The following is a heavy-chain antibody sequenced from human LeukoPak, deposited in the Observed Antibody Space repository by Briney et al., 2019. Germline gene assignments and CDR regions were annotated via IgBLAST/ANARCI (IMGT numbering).Heavy chain of an antibody. J-gene: IGHJ5*02. V-gene: IGHV4-59*01. CDR1: GGSISSYY. Sequence: SETLSLTCTVSGGSISSYYWGWTRQPPGKGLEWNGYIYYSGSTNYNPSLKSRATISVNTSKNQFSLKLSSVTAADPAVYYFGRIDYYDGSGYPNWFDTWGQGTLVTVSS. CDR2: IYYSGST. CDR3: GRIDYYDGSGYPNWFDT. D-gene: IGHD3-22*01.